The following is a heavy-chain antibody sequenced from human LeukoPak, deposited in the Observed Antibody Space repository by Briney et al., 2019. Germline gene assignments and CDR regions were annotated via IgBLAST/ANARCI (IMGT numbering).Heavy chain of an antibody. D-gene: IGHD2-21*01. CDR1: GFTFSSYG. J-gene: IGHJ4*02. CDR2: IRYDGSNT. CDR3: AREIGHFDY. Sequence: GGSLRLSCAASGFTFSSYGMHWVRQAPGKGLEWVTFIRYDGSNTYYADSVKGRFTISRDNSKNTLYLQMNSLRAEDTALYYCAREIGHFDYWGQGTLVSVSS. V-gene: IGHV3-30*02.